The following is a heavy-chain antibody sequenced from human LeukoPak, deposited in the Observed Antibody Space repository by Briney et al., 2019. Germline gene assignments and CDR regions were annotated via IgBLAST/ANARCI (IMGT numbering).Heavy chain of an antibody. CDR3: ARDDYGSGSWNDY. J-gene: IGHJ4*02. D-gene: IGHD3-10*01. Sequence: PGGSLRLSCAASGFTFSSYSMNWVRQAPGKGLEWVSGIIWSGGSTGYADSVKGRFTISRDNAKNSLYLQMNSLRAEDTALYSCARDDYGSGSWNDYWGQGTLVTVSS. CDR2: IIWSGGST. V-gene: IGHV3-20*04. CDR1: GFTFSSYS.